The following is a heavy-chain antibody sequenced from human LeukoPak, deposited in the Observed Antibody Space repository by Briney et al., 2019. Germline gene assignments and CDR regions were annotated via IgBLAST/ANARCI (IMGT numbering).Heavy chain of an antibody. CDR1: GFTFSSYG. J-gene: IGHJ4*02. D-gene: IGHD6-13*01. CDR3: ARDQAAGATALDY. V-gene: IGHV3-33*01. Sequence: SGGSLRLSCAASGFTFSSYGMHWVRQAPGKGLEWVAVISYDGSDKYYSDSVKGRFTISRDNSKNTLFLRMNSLRVEDTAVYYCARDQAAGATALDYWGQGTLVIVSS. CDR2: ISYDGSDK.